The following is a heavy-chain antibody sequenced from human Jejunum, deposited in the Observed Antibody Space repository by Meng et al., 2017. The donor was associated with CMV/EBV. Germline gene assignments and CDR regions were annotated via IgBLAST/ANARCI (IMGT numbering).Heavy chain of an antibody. CDR1: GGSLIGTNW. CDR2: IFHSGAT. CDR3: GDPPAGY. Sequence: TRSLTCVVSGGSLIGTNWWNWVRQPPGGGLEWIGEIFHSGATNLNPSLKSRVTISIDNSKNQFSLKLTSVTAADTAVYFCGDPPAGYWGQGVLVTVSS. V-gene: IGHV4-4*01. J-gene: IGHJ4*02.